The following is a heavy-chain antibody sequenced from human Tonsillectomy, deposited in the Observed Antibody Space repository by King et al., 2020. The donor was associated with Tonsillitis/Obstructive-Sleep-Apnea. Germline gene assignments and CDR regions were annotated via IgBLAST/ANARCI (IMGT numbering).Heavy chain of an antibody. CDR2: IYYSGST. J-gene: IGHJ5*02. V-gene: IGHV4-59*01. CDR1: GGSISSYY. D-gene: IGHD3-3*01. Sequence: VQLQESGTGLVKPSETLSLTCTVSGGSISSYYWSWIRQPPGQELEWIGYIYYSGSTNYNPPLKSRVTISVDTSKNQFSLKLSSVSAADSAVYYCARSASPTHYDSWSGYYPNWFDPWGQGSLVSVS. CDR3: ARSASPTHYDSWSGYYPNWFDP.